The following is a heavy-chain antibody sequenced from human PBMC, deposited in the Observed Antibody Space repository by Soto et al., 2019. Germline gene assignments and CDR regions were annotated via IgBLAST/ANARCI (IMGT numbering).Heavy chain of an antibody. J-gene: IGHJ4*02. V-gene: IGHV4-38-2*01. Sequence: SETLSLTCDVSGYSISSGYYWGWIRQPPGKGLEWIGGVYHSGRSQYDPSLKTRVTISVGTSENQFSLKLTSVTAADTAVYYCARISTHQYDNGGYYSPTYYFDSWGQGSLVTV. D-gene: IGHD3-3*01. CDR2: VYHSGRS. CDR1: GYSISSGYY. CDR3: ARISTHQYDNGGYYSPTYYFDS.